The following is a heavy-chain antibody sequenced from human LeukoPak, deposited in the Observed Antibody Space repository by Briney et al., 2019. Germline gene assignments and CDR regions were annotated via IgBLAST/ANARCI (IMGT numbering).Heavy chain of an antibody. J-gene: IGHJ4*02. CDR3: VRRAGAYSHPYDY. CDR2: YSGGNT. CDR1: GFTVSSNS. Sequence: GGSLRLSCTVSGFTVSSNSMSWVRQAPGKGLEWVSFYSGGNTHYSDSLKGRFTISRDNSKNTLYLQMNSLRVADTAVYYCVRRAGAYSHPYDYWGQGTLVTVSS. D-gene: IGHD4/OR15-4a*01. V-gene: IGHV3-53*01.